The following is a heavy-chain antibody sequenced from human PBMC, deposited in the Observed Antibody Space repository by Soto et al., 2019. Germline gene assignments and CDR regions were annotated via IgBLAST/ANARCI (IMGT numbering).Heavy chain of an antibody. CDR1: GGSISSSSYY. Sequence: SETLSLTCTVSGGSISSSSYYWGWIRQPPGKGLEWIGSIYYSGSTYYNPSLKSRVTISVDTSKNQFSLKLSSVTAADTAVYYCARRYSSGWYGYAFDIWGQGTMVTVSS. D-gene: IGHD6-19*01. CDR3: ARRYSSGWYGYAFDI. CDR2: IYYSGST. V-gene: IGHV4-39*01. J-gene: IGHJ3*02.